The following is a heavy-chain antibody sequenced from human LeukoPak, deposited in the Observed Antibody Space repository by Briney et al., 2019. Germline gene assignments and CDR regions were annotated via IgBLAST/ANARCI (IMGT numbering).Heavy chain of an antibody. CDR1: GITFDDYA. J-gene: IGHJ6*02. CDR3: ATDMGDCTDGSCAHGMDV. D-gene: IGHD2-15*01. V-gene: IGHV3-9*01. Sequence: PGRSLRLSCAASGITFDDYAMHWVRQAPGKGLEWVSGISWNSGSIGYADSVKGRFTISRDNAKNSLYLQMNSLRAEDTALYYCATDMGDCTDGSCAHGMDVWGQGTTVTVSS. CDR2: ISWNSGSI.